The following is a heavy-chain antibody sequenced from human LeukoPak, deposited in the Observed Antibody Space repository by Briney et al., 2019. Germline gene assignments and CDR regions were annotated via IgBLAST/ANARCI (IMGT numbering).Heavy chain of an antibody. J-gene: IGHJ4*02. Sequence: PSETLSLTCTVSGGSVSSYYWTWVRQPPGKGPEWIGYIHYTGSTNYNPSLESRVSISIDTSKNQFSLKLSSVTAADTAVYYCARRNSGYYYSFDYWGQGILVTVSS. CDR2: IHYTGST. V-gene: IGHV4-59*08. D-gene: IGHD3-22*01. CDR1: GGSVSSYY. CDR3: ARRNSGYYYSFDY.